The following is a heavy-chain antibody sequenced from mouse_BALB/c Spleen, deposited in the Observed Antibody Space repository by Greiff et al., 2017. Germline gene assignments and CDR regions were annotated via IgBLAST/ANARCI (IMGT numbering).Heavy chain of an antibody. CDR2: IDPANGNT. Sequence: VQLQQSGAELVKPGASVKLSCTASGFNIKDTYMHWVKQRPEQGLEWIGRIDPANGNTKYDPKFQGKATITADTSTNTAYLQLSSLTSEDTAVFYYAREEGATVTAYWGQGTLVTVSA. CDR3: AREEGATVTAY. V-gene: IGHV14-3*02. J-gene: IGHJ3*01. D-gene: IGHD1-1*01. CDR1: GFNIKDTY.